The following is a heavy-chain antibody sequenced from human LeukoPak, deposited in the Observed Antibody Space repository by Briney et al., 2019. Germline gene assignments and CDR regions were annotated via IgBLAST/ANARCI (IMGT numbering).Heavy chain of an antibody. CDR1: GYTFTSYG. J-gene: IGHJ6*02. CDR3: ARDSGGGFKYYYGMDV. Sequence: ASVKVSCKASGYTFTSYGISWVRQAPGQGLEWMAWISAYNGNTNYAQKLQGRVTMTTDTSTSTAYMELRSLRSDDTAVYYCARDSGGGFKYYYGMDVWGQGTTVTVSS. CDR2: ISAYNGNT. D-gene: IGHD2-15*01. V-gene: IGHV1-18*01.